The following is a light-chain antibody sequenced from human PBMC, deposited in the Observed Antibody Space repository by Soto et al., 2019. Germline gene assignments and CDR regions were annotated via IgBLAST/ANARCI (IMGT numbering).Light chain of an antibody. CDR2: DAS. V-gene: IGKV1-33*01. CDR3: QQYDNLPLT. Sequence: DIQMTQSPSSLSASVGDRVTITCQASQDISNYLNWYQKKPGKAPKLLIYDASNLETGVPSRFSGSGYGTDFTFTISSLQPEDIATYYCQQYDNLPLTFGGGTKGDIK. J-gene: IGKJ4*01. CDR1: QDISNY.